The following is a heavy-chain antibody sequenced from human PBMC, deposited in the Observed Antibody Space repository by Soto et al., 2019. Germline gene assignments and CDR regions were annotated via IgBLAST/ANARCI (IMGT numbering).Heavy chain of an antibody. CDR1: GDSVSSDAYY. Sequence: SETLSLTCSVSGDSVSSDAYYWAWIRQPPGKTLEWVGMTLSSGGTSRNPSLRSRLSMSVDTARNQFSMRLTSATAADTGAYFCAKGFSSGLYVDSWGRGTQVTVSS. D-gene: IGHD6-19*01. CDR2: TLSSGGT. V-gene: IGHV4-61*08. J-gene: IGHJ4*02. CDR3: AKGFSSGLYVDS.